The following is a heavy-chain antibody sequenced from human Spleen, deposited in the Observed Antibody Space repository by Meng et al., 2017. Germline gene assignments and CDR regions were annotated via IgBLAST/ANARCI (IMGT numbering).Heavy chain of an antibody. D-gene: IGHD3-10*01. J-gene: IGHJ3*02. Sequence: GESLKISCKGSGYNFITYWIAWVRQTPGKGLEWMGSIDPGDSDTRYSPSFQGQVTISADKSTSAAYLHLSSLKASDTAMYYCARLTMVRGVIITWGAFDIWGQGTMVTVSS. CDR1: GYNFITYW. V-gene: IGHV5-51*01. CDR2: IDPGDSDT. CDR3: ARLTMVRGVIITWGAFDI.